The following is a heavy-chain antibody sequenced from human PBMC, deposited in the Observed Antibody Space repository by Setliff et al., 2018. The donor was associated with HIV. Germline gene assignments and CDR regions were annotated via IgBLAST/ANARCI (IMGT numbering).Heavy chain of an antibody. CDR3: ARFEVTPVTTRDS. J-gene: IGHJ4*02. D-gene: IGHD4-17*01. Sequence: NPSETLSLTCAFYGESSNDYYWNWIRQPPGKGLEWTGEIHHTGHINNHPSFKSRVTISLDKSTNQFSLKMKSVTAADSAVYYCARFEVTPVTTRDSWGQGTLVTVSS. CDR2: IHHTGHI. CDR1: GESSNDYY. V-gene: IGHV4-34*01.